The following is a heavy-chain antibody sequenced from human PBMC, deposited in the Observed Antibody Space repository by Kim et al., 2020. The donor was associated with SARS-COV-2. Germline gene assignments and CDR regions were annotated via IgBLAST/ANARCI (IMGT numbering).Heavy chain of an antibody. V-gene: IGHV3-21*01. CDR3: AGDRRRGQGGRGNYY. D-gene: IGHD2-15*01. CDR2: ICSNSSDI. CDR1: GFTFPTYS. Sequence: GGSLRLSCAASGFTFPTYSMNWVRQAPGKGLEWVSSICSNSSDINYADSVKGRFTISRDNTKNTLYLQMNSLRAEDTAVYYCAGDRRRGQGGRGNYY. J-gene: IGHJ6*01.